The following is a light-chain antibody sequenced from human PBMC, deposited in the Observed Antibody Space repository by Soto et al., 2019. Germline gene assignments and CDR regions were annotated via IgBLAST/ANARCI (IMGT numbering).Light chain of an antibody. V-gene: IGLV2-14*01. Sequence: QSALAQPTSVSGSPGQSIAISCTGTSSDVGGYNYVSWHQQHPGKAPKVLISVVSNRPSGVSNRFSGSKSGNTASLTISGVQAEDEADYYCSSYRSGGTFVFGSGTKLTVL. CDR1: SSDVGGYNY. CDR2: VVS. CDR3: SSYRSGGTFV. J-gene: IGLJ1*01.